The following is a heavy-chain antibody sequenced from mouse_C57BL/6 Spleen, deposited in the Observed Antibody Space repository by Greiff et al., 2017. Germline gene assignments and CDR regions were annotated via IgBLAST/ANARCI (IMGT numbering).Heavy chain of an antibody. CDR1: GFNIKDDY. Sequence: VQLKESGAELVRPGASVKLSCTASGFNIKDDYMHWVKQRPEQGLEWIGWIDPENGDTEYASKFQGKATITADTSSNTAYLQLSSLTSEDTAVYYCTKGYYGSSPSWFAYWGQGTLVTVSA. CDR3: TKGYYGSSPSWFAY. CDR2: IDPENGDT. V-gene: IGHV14-4*01. D-gene: IGHD1-1*01. J-gene: IGHJ3*01.